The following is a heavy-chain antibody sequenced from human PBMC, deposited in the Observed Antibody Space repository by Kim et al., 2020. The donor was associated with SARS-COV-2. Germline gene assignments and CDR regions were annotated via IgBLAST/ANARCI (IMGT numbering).Heavy chain of an antibody. V-gene: IGHV7-4-1*02. CDR1: GYTFTSYP. CDR2: INTYTGNP. CDR3: ARGYGSGRPIFGL. Sequence: ASVKVSCKASGYTFTSYPMNWGRQAPGQGLEWMGLINTYTGNPTYAQGFTERFVFSLDTSASTAYLQLSSLKADDTAVYFCARGYGSGRPIFGLWGQGTLVTVSS. J-gene: IGHJ5*02. D-gene: IGHD3-10*01.